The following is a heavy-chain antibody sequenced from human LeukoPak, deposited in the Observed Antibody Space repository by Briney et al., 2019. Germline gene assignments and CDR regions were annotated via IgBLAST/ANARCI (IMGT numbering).Heavy chain of an antibody. J-gene: IGHJ4*02. D-gene: IGHD2-2*02. CDR2: IHPGEYER. V-gene: IGHV5-51*01. CDR1: GYRFTSYW. Sequence: GESLKISCKASGYRFTSYWIGWVRQMPGKGLEWMGVIHPGEYERRYSPSFEGQVTISADKSISTAYMQWSSLKASDTAMYYCALYFDTYYFDYWGQGTLVTVSS. CDR3: ALYFDTYYFDY.